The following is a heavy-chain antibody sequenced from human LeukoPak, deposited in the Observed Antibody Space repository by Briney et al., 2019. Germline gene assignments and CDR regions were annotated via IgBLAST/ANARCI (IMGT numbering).Heavy chain of an antibody. CDR3: ARDSSVDSGSSLDY. CDR1: GLTFSSHE. D-gene: IGHD1-26*01. Sequence: GGSLRLSCAASGLTFSSHEMNWVRQAPGKGLEWVSYISRSGSTIYYADSVKGRFTISRDNAKNSLYLQMNSLRAEDTAVYYCARDSSVDSGSSLDYWGQGTLVTVSS. V-gene: IGHV3-48*03. CDR2: ISRSGSTI. J-gene: IGHJ4*02.